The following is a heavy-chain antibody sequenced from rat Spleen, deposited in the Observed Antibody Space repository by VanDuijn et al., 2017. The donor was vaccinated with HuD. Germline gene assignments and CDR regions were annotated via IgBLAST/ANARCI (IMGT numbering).Heavy chain of an antibody. CDR1: GLSFSNYY. J-gene: IGHJ4*01. D-gene: IGHD1-9*01. V-gene: IGHV5-25*01. Sequence: EVQLVESGGGFVQFGRSLKLSCVASGLSFSNYYMAWVRQAPTKGLEWVASISTGGGNTYYRDSVKGRFTISRDNAKSTLYLQMDSLRSEDTATYYCARHGYKGNYHVMDAWGQGASVSVSS. CDR2: ISTGGGNT. CDR3: ARHGYKGNYHVMDA.